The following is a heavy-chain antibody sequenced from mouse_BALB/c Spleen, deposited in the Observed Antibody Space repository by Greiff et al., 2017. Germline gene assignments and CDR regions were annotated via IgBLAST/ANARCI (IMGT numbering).Heavy chain of an antibody. CDR1: GYAFSSSW. CDR2: IYPGDGDT. J-gene: IGHJ2*01. Sequence: VQLQQSGPELVKPGASVKISCKASGYAFSSSWMNWVKQRPGQGLEWIGRIYPGDGDTNYNGKFKGKATLTADKSSSTAYMQLSSLTSVDSAVYFCARWAVVARDYFDYWGQGTTLTVSS. CDR3: ARWAVVARDYFDY. V-gene: IGHV1-82*01. D-gene: IGHD1-1*01.